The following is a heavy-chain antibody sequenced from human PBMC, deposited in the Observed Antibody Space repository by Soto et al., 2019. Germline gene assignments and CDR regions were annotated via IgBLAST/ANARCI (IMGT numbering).Heavy chain of an antibody. V-gene: IGHV4-34*01. J-gene: IGHJ4*02. CDR3: ARGRASIAARPFDY. D-gene: IGHD6-6*01. Sequence: SETVSLTCAVYGWSFSVYYWRWIRQPPGKGLEWIGEINHSGSTNYNPSLKSRVTISVDTSKNQFSLKLSSVTAADTAVYYCARGRASIAARPFDYWGQGTLVTVSS. CDR1: GWSFSVYY. CDR2: INHSGST.